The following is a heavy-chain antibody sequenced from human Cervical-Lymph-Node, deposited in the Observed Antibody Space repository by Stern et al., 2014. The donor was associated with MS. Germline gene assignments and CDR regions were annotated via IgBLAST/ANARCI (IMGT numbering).Heavy chain of an antibody. CDR2: IDWDDDK. CDR3: ARTRFSSGWYYFDY. CDR1: GFSLTTSGMC. Sequence: QVTLQESGPALVRPTQTLTLTCTFSGFSLTTSGMCVAWIRQPPGKALEWLARIDWDDDKYYNTSLKTRLTISKDTSKNQVVLTMTNMDPVDTATYYCARTRFSSGWYYFDYWGQGTLVTVSS. J-gene: IGHJ4*02. D-gene: IGHD6-19*01. V-gene: IGHV2-70*15.